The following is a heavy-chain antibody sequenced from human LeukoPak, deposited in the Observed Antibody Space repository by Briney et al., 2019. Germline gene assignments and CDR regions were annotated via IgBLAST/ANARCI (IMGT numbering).Heavy chain of an antibody. V-gene: IGHV5-51*01. D-gene: IGHD6-6*01. J-gene: IGHJ4*02. CDR1: RYTFTDYW. Sequence: GESLKITYKDSRYTFTDYWIGWVRQIPGKGLEWMGIIYPGDSDTRYNPSFRGQVTISADKSISTAYLQWRSLKASDTAMYYCARVLSSSWDWGQGTLVTVSS. CDR3: ARVLSSSWD. CDR2: IYPGDSDT.